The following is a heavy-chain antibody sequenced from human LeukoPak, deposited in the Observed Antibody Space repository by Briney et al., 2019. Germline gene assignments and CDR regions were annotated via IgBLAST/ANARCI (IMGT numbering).Heavy chain of an antibody. CDR3: ATYTLSQFWSGYYHFDY. J-gene: IGHJ4*02. CDR1: GGNFISYA. D-gene: IGHD3-3*01. Sequence: SVKVSCKASGGNFISYAVSWVRQAPGQGLEWMRGIIPMFGTSNYAQKFQGRVTITTDESTTTAYMELSSLSSEDTAVYYCATYTLSQFWSGYYHFDYWGQGTLVSVSS. V-gene: IGHV1-69*05. CDR2: IIPMFGTS.